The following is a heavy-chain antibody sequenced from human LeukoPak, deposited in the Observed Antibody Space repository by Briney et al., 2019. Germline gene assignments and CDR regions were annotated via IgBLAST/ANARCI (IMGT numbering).Heavy chain of an antibody. CDR1: GFTFSSNW. CDR2: IKPDGSGK. J-gene: IGHJ4*02. D-gene: IGHD3-3*01. CDR3: AKVLSGGSLDY. V-gene: IGHV3-7*01. Sequence: GGSLRLSCEASGFTFSSNWMTWVRQAPGKGLEWVANIKPDGSGKNYVDSVKGRFTISRDNAKSSLYLQMNSPRVEDTAVYYCAKVLSGGSLDYWGQRTLVTVSS.